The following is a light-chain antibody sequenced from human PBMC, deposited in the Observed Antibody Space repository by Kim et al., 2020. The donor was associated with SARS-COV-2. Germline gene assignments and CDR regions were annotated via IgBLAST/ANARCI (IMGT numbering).Light chain of an antibody. CDR3: QQGHNFPRT. Sequence: SASVEDRVTITCRASQSISTLLNWYQQTPGKAPRLLIYDASSLQTGVPSRFSGSGSGTDFTLTISSLRREDFTTYYCQQGHNFPRTFGQGTKLEI. V-gene: IGKV1-39*01. CDR1: QSISTL. J-gene: IGKJ2*02. CDR2: DAS.